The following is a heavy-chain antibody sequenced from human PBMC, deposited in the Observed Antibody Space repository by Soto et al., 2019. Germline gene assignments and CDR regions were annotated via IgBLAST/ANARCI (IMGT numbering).Heavy chain of an antibody. Sequence: RLSYVASGLTFSRAGMHWVRQAPGKGLEWVAVISDDGSNKYYADSVKGRFTISRDNSKDTHYLQMNSLRVEDTAVYYCAKDKGKRYFDYWGQGTLVTVSS. CDR2: ISDDGSNK. CDR3: AKDKGKRYFDY. J-gene: IGHJ4*02. CDR1: GLTFSRAG. V-gene: IGHV3-30*18.